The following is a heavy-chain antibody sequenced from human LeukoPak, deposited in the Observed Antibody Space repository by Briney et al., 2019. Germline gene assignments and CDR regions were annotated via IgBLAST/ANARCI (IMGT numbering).Heavy chain of an antibody. D-gene: IGHD2-21*01. CDR2: FDPEDGET. V-gene: IGHV1-24*01. J-gene: IGHJ4*02. CDR1: GYTLTELS. CDR3: ATAKFCGGDCYSYYFDY. Sequence: EASVKVSCKVSGYTLTELSMHWVRQAPGKGLEWMRGFDPEDGETIYAQKFQGRVTMTEDTSTDTAYMELSSLRSEDTAVYYCATAKFCGGDCYSYYFDYWGQGTLVTVSS.